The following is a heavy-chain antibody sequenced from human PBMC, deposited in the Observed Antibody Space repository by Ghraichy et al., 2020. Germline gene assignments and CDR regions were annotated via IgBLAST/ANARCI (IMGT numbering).Heavy chain of an antibody. Sequence: SETLSLTCTVSGCSITTSSYYWGWIRQPPGKGLEWLGSFFYAGTTYYTPSLKSRVTVSVDTSKNQFSLKLSSVTAADTAVYYCARHNGDPLRHGGHPFYYYGMDVWGQGTTVTVSS. J-gene: IGHJ6*02. D-gene: IGHD4-17*01. CDR2: FFYAGTT. V-gene: IGHV4-39*01. CDR1: GCSITTSSYY. CDR3: ARHNGDPLRHGGHPFYYYGMDV.